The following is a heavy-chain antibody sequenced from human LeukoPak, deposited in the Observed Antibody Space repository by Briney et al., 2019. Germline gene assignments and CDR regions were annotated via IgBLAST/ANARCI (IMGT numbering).Heavy chain of an antibody. J-gene: IGHJ6*02. D-gene: IGHD3-9*01. Sequence: GGSLRLSCAASGFTFSDYNMNWVRQAPGKGLEWVSYITNGGSTIHHADSVKGRFTISRDNAKKTLYLQMSSLRAEDTAVYYCARSIGLTGGGVDVWGQGTTVTVSS. CDR3: ARSIGLTGGGVDV. CDR2: ITNGGSTI. CDR1: GFTFSDYN. V-gene: IGHV3-11*01.